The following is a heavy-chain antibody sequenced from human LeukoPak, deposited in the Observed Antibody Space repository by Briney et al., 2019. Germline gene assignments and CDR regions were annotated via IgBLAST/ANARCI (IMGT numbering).Heavy chain of an antibody. CDR1: GFNFISYS. Sequence: GGSLRLSCAASGFNFISYSMNWVRQAPGKGLEWVSYISSSSTTIYYVGSVKGRFTISRDNAKNSLYLQMNSLRAEDTAVYYCARWEWELDAFDIWGQGTMVTVSS. CDR3: ARWEWELDAFDI. J-gene: IGHJ3*02. V-gene: IGHV3-48*04. D-gene: IGHD1-26*01. CDR2: ISSSSTTI.